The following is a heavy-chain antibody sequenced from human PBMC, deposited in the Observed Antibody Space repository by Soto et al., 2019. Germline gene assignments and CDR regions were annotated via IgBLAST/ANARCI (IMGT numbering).Heavy chain of an antibody. D-gene: IGHD2-15*01. J-gene: IGHJ6*02. CDR2: VSGYNGNT. Sequence: ASVKVSCKASGYTSTTYGISWVRQAPGQNLEWLGWVSGYNGNTTYAQKFHDRVTMTTDTSTSTAYMELRSLTSDDTAVYYCARDTIVVLPRGVDFRYYHGMDVWGQWTTVTVSS. V-gene: IGHV1-18*04. CDR3: ARDTIVVLPRGVDFRYYHGMDV. CDR1: GYTSTTYG.